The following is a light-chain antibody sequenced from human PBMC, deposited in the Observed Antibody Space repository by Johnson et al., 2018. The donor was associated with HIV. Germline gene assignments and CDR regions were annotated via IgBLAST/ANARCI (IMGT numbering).Light chain of an antibody. CDR3: GTWDSSLSTYV. CDR2: DNN. V-gene: IGLV1-51*01. J-gene: IGLJ1*01. Sequence: QSVLTQPPSVSAAPGQKVTISCSGTNSNIGTYYVSWYQHLPGTAPKLLIYDNNQRPSGIPDRFSVSKSGTSATLGITGLQTGDEADYYCGTWDSSLSTYVFGSGTKVTVL. CDR1: NSNIGTYY.